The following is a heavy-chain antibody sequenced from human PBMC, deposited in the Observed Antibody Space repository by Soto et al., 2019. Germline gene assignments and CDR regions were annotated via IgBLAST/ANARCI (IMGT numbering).Heavy chain of an antibody. CDR2: ISAYNGNT. D-gene: IGHD6-25*01. CDR3: VRVASLDGSFHY. CDR1: GYTFTSYG. Sequence: QVQLVQSGAEVKKPGASVKVSCKASGYTFTSYGISWVRQAPGQGLEWMGWISAYNGNTNYAQKLQGRVTMPTDTSTSTAYTELRSLRSDDTAVYYCVRVASLDGSFHYWCQGTLVTVSS. V-gene: IGHV1-18*01. J-gene: IGHJ4*02.